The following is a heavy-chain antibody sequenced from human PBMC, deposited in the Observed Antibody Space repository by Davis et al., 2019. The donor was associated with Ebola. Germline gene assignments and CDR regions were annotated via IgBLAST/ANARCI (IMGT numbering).Heavy chain of an antibody. V-gene: IGHV4-59*01. CDR3: ARGCSSTSCYSYYFDY. CDR2: IYYSGST. CDR1: GGSFSGYY. D-gene: IGHD2-2*02. J-gene: IGHJ4*02. Sequence: SETLSLTCAVYGGSFSGYYWSWIRQPPGKGLEWIGYIYYSGSTNYNPSLKSRVTISVDTSKNQFSLKLSSVTAADTAVYYCARGCSSTSCYSYYFDYWGQGTLVTVSS.